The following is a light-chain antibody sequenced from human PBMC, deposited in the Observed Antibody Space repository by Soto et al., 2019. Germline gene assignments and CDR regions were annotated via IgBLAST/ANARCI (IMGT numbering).Light chain of an antibody. CDR3: QKSYSTPWT. CDR2: AAY. J-gene: IGKJ1*01. CDR1: QSISSY. Sequence: DIQMTQSPSSLSASVGDRVTITCRASQSISSYLNWYQQKPGKAPKLLIYAAYSLQSGVPSRFSGSGSGTHFTLTISRLQPEDFETYYCQKSYSTPWTFGQGTKVEIK. V-gene: IGKV1-39*01.